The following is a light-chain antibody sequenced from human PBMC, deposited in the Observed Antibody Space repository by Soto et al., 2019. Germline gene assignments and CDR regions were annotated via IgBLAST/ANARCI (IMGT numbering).Light chain of an antibody. CDR2: EVS. CDR3: CSYTSTNARI. CDR1: SSDIGGHNY. J-gene: IGLJ2*01. Sequence: HSVLTQPASVSGSPGQSITISCTGTSSDIGGHNYVSWYQQYPGKAPKLMIYEVSNRPSGISNRFSGSKSGSTASLTISGLQAEDEADYYCCSYTSTNARIFGGGTKVTVL. V-gene: IGLV2-14*01.